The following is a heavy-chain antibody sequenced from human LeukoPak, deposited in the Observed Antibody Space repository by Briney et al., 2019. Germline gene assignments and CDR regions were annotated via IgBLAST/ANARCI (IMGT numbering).Heavy chain of an antibody. CDR2: IRYDGSNK. D-gene: IGHD2-2*01. J-gene: IGHJ4*02. Sequence: GGSLRLSCAASGFTFSSYGMHWVRQAPGKGLEWVAFIRYDGSNKYYADSVKGRFTISRDNSKNTLYLQMNSLRAEDTAVYYCAKDTPGAWVVVPDRLDYWGQGTLVTVSS. V-gene: IGHV3-30*02. CDR3: AKDTPGAWVVVPDRLDY. CDR1: GFTFSSYG.